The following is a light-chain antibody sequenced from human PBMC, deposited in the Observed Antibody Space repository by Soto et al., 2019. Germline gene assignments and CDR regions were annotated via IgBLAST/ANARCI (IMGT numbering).Light chain of an antibody. CDR2: DAS. CDR1: QSVSSY. J-gene: IGKJ1*01. V-gene: IGKV3-11*01. CDR3: QQRSNWPSLT. Sequence: EIVLTQSPATLSLSPGERATLSCRASQSVSSYLAWYQQKPGQAPRLLIYDASNRATGIPARFSGRGSGTDFTVTISSLEPEDFAVYYCQQRSNWPSLTFGQGTNVEIK.